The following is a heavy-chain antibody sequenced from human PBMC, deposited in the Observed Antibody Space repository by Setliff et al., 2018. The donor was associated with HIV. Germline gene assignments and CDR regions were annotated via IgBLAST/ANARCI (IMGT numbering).Heavy chain of an antibody. V-gene: IGHV1-24*01. CDR3: ATYHYYDSSAYFIDLYYLDY. CDR1: GYTLTELS. D-gene: IGHD3-22*01. Sequence: ASVKVSCKVSGYTLTELSRHWVRQAPGKGLEWMGGFDPEDGEPIYAQNFQGRVTMTDDTSTDTAYMDLSSLRSEDTAVYYCATYHYYDSSAYFIDLYYLDYWGQGTLVTVSS. CDR2: FDPEDGEP. J-gene: IGHJ4*02.